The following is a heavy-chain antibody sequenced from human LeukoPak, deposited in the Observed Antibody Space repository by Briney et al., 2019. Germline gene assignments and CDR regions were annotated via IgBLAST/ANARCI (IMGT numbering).Heavy chain of an antibody. D-gene: IGHD6-19*01. J-gene: IGHJ4*02. CDR3: ARDPALIAVAGPFDY. Sequence: SVKVSCKASGGSFSNYAINWVRQAPGQGLEWMGRIIPILGIANYAQKFHGRVTIAADKFTSTAYMELSSLRSEDTAVYYCARDPALIAVAGPFDYWGQGTLVTVS. CDR2: IIPILGIA. CDR1: GGSFSNYA. V-gene: IGHV1-69*04.